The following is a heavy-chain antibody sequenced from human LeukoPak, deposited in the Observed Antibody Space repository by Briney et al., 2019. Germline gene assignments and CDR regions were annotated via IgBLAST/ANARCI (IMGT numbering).Heavy chain of an antibody. CDR1: GFTFSSYY. V-gene: IGHV3-7*03. CDR3: ARARGIDY. J-gene: IGHJ4*02. D-gene: IGHD2/OR15-2a*01. Sequence: QPGGPLRLSCAASGFTFSSYYMSWVRQAPGKGLEWVANIKQDGSEKYYVDSVKGRFTISRDNAKNSLYLQMNSLRAEDTAVYYCARARGIDYWGQGTLVTVSS. CDR2: IKQDGSEK.